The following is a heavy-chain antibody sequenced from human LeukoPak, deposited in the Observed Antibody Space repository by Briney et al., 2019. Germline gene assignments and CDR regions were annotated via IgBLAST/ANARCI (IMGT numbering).Heavy chain of an antibody. CDR3: ARGEIVAVAGTTGGYYYYGMDV. V-gene: IGHV1-69*01. D-gene: IGHD6-19*01. CDR1: GGTFSIYA. Sequence: ASVTVSCKASGGTFSIYAISLVRQAPGQGREWMGGIIPIFGTANYAQKFQGRVTITADESTSTAYMELSSLRSEDTAVYYCARGEIVAVAGTTGGYYYYGMDVWGKGTTVTVSS. CDR2: IIPIFGTA. J-gene: IGHJ6*04.